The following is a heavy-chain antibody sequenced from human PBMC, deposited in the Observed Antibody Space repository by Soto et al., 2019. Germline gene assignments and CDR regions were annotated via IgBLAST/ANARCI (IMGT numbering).Heavy chain of an antibody. D-gene: IGHD1-26*01. V-gene: IGHV1-2*02. J-gene: IGHJ4*02. Sequence: QVQLVQSGTEVRKPGAAVKVSCKTSGYILTDFFVHWIRQAPGQGLEWLGWVNPKDGDTEYAQKFLGRVSMTRETSTNTVYMEMTRLTPNDTAVYYCGRIPAPGRPTTTFYWGQGSLV. CDR2: VNPKDGDT. CDR3: GRIPAPGRPTTTFY. CDR1: GYILTDFF.